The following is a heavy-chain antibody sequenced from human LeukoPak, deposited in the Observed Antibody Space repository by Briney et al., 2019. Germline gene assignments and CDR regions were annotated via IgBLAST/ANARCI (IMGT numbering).Heavy chain of an antibody. CDR2: IYTSGST. J-gene: IGHJ6*03. V-gene: IGHV4-4*07. D-gene: IGHD2-15*01. Sequence: PSETLSLTCTVSGGSISSYYWSWIRQPAGKGLEWIGRIYTSGSTNYNPSLKSRVTMSVDTSKNQFSLKLSSVTAADTAVYYCARVGSGEQYCSGGSCYPYYYYYMDVWGKGTTVTVSS. CDR3: ARVGSGEQYCSGGSCYPYYYYYMDV. CDR1: GGSISSYY.